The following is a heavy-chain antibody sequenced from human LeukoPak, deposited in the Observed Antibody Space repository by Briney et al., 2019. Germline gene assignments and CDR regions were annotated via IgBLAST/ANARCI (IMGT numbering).Heavy chain of an antibody. CDR2: IKPDGDEK. V-gene: IGHV3-7*01. CDR1: GFTFSTYC. D-gene: IGHD1-26*01. CDR3: AKDSGSYYF. J-gene: IGHJ4*02. Sequence: GGSLRLSCAASGFTFSTYCMTWLRQTPGKGLEWVANIKPDGDEKYYVDSVKGRFTISRDNAKDSLYLQMNSLRAEDTAVYYCAKDSGSYYFWGQGTLVTVSS.